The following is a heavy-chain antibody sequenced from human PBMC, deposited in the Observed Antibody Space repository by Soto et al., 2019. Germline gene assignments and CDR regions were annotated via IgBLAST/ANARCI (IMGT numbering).Heavy chain of an antibody. V-gene: IGHV3-15*07. CDR2: IKSKGDGGAV. CDR3: PRLPEAGDAGVDSLAY. J-gene: IGHJ4*02. D-gene: IGHD3-10*01. CDR1: GLRLSDGW. Sequence: EVRLVESGGGSVKPEGSLRLSCAASGLRLSDGWMNWVRQTPGKGLEWVGRIKSKGDGGAVDYAAPVNGRFTSSKDESENTLYLQMNNRKADATGIYYCPRLPEAGDAGVDSLAYWGQGALVTVSS.